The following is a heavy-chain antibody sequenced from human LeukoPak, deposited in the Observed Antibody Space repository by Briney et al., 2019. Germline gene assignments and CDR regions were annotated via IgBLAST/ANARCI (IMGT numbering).Heavy chain of an antibody. CDR3: AKLKYSSGYFDY. Sequence: GGSLRLSCAASGFTFSGYAMSWVRQAPGKGLEWVSAISGSGGSTYYADSVKGRFTISRDNSKNTLYLQMNSLRAEDTAVYYCAKLKYSSGYFDYWGQGTLVTVSS. CDR1: GFTFSGYA. D-gene: IGHD3-22*01. CDR2: ISGSGGST. J-gene: IGHJ4*02. V-gene: IGHV3-23*01.